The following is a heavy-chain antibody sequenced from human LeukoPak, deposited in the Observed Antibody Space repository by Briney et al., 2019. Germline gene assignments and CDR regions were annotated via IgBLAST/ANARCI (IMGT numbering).Heavy chain of an antibody. CDR2: ISGSSGII. D-gene: IGHD6-6*01. V-gene: IGHV3-48*01. Sequence: GGSLRLSCAASGFTFNTYTMNWVRQAPGKGLEWVSYISGSSGIIDYADSVRGRFTISRDNAKNSLYLQMNSLRAEDTAVYYCASLSLGHYWGQGTLVTVSS. CDR1: GFTFNTYT. CDR3: ASLSLGHY. J-gene: IGHJ4*02.